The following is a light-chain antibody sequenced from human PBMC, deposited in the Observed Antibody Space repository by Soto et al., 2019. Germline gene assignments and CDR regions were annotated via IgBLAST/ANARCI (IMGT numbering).Light chain of an antibody. J-gene: IGKJ5*01. Sequence: DIHMTQNPFSLSASVGERVTITCRASQTISNYLNWYQQKSGKAPNLLISMASSLQSGVPSRFSGSGSGTDFTLTISSLQPEDFAGYFCQQAYSAPITFGQGTRLEVK. V-gene: IGKV1-39*01. CDR1: QTISNY. CDR2: MAS. CDR3: QQAYSAPIT.